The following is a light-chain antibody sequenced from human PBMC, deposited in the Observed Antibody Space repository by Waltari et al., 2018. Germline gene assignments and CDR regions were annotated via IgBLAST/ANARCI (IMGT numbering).Light chain of an antibody. V-gene: IGKV3-15*01. CDR3: QQYNDWPRT. CDR1: QSVSSN. Sequence: EIVMTQSPATLSVSPVERATLSCRASQSVSSNLAWYQQKPGQSPRLLIYGASTRATGIAARFSGSGSGTEFTLTISSLQSEDFALYYCQQYNDWPRTFGQGTKVEI. CDR2: GAS. J-gene: IGKJ1*01.